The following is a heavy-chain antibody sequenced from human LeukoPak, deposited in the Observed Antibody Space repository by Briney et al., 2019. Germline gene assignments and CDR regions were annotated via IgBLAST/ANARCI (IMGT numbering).Heavy chain of an antibody. CDR2: SRNKVNSYTT. CDR1: GFTFSDYY. CDR3: TTLYRVDP. V-gene: IGHV3-72*01. D-gene: IGHD3-16*02. J-gene: IGHJ5*02. Sequence: QPGGSLRLSCAASGFTFSDYYMDWVRQAPGKGLEWVGRSRNKVNSYTTEYAASVKGRFTISRDDSKNTLYLQMNSLKTEDTAVYYCTTLYRVDPWGQGTLVTVSS.